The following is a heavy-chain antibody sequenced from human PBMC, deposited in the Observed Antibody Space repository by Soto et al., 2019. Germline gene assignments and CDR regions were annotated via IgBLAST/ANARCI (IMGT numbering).Heavy chain of an antibody. CDR3: VRGGSHSFDY. CDR2: IKEDGSEK. CDR1: GFIFSNFW. D-gene: IGHD1-26*01. Sequence: VHLVESGGGLVQPGGSLRLSCAASGFIFSNFWMSWVRQAPGKGLEWVANIKEDGSEKYHVDSVKGRFTISRDNVKNLMYLQMDSLRAEDTAVYKCVRGGSHSFDYCGQGTLVTVSS. J-gene: IGHJ4*02. V-gene: IGHV3-7*05.